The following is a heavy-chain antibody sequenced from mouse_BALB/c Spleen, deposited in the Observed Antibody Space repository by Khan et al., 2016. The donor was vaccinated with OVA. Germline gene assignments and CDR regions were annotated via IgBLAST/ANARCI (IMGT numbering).Heavy chain of an antibody. CDR1: GYSITSDYA. V-gene: IGHV3-2*02. D-gene: IGHD2-3*01. CDR2: ISNSGST. Sequence: EVQLQESGPGLVKPSQSLSLTCTATGYSITSDYAWNWIRQFPGNKLEWMGNISNSGSTNYNPSLKSRITITRDTSKNQFFLQLNSVTTEDTAAXYCARDGSRYNYAMDYWGQGTSVTVSS. J-gene: IGHJ4*01. CDR3: ARDGSRYNYAMDY.